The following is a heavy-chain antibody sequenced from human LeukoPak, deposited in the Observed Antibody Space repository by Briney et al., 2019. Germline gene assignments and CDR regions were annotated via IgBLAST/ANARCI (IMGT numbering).Heavy chain of an antibody. D-gene: IGHD1-14*01. J-gene: IGHJ5*02. V-gene: IGHV3-30*02. Sequence: PGGSLRLSCAASGFTFSSYAMTWVRQAPGKGLEWVAFIRYDGSNKYYADSVKGRFTISRDNSKNTLYLQMNSLRAEDTAVYYCAKDTTPPKAGFDPWGQGTLVTVSS. CDR3: AKDTTPPKAGFDP. CDR1: GFTFSSYA. CDR2: IRYDGSNK.